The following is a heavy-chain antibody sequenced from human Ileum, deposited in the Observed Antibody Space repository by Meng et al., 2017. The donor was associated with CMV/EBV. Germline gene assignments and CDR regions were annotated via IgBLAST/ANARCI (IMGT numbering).Heavy chain of an antibody. CDR1: GGSITGFSW. Sequence: SDTLSLTCTVSGGSITGFSWWSWVRQPPGKGLEWIGEIYHTGSTNYSPSLKSRVTLAVDKSKNQFSLKLTSVTAADTAMYYCADAPADFWGQGILVTVSS. CDR3: ADAPADF. V-gene: IGHV4-4*02. J-gene: IGHJ4*02. CDR2: IYHTGST.